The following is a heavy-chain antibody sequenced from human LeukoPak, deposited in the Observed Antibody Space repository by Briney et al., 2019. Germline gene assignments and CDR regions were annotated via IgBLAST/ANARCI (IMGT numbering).Heavy chain of an antibody. Sequence: GASVKVSCKASGYTFTDYYMHWVRQAPGQGLEWMGWINPNSGGTNYAPKFQGRVTVTRDTSMRTAYMELTRLRSDDTAVYYCARKAMAAPAIPFDYWGQGTLVAVSS. D-gene: IGHD2-2*02. CDR1: GYTFTDYY. J-gene: IGHJ4*02. V-gene: IGHV1-2*02. CDR2: INPNSGGT. CDR3: ARKAMAAPAIPFDY.